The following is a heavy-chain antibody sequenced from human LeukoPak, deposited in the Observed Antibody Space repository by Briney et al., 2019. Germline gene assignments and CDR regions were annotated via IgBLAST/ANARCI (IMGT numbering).Heavy chain of an antibody. CDR1: GFTFDDYA. D-gene: IGHD2-2*02. CDR3: ARVVVPAAISTLDAFDI. CDR2: ISWDGGST. V-gene: IGHV3-43D*03. Sequence: GGSLRLSCAASGFTFDDYAMHWVRQAPGKGLEWVSLISWDGGSTYYADSVKGRFTISRDNSKNTLYLQMNSLRAEDTAVYYCARVVVPAAISTLDAFDIWGQGTMVTVSS. J-gene: IGHJ3*02.